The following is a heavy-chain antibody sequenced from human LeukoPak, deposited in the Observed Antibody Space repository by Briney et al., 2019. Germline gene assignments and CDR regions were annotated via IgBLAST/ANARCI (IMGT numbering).Heavy chain of an antibody. CDR1: GFTFSSYS. V-gene: IGHV3-21*01. CDR2: ISSSSSYI. D-gene: IGHD1-14*01. Sequence: GGSLRLSCAASGFTFSSYSMNWVRQAPGKGLEWVSSISSSSSYIYYADSVKGRFTISRDNAKNSLYLQMDSLRAEDTAVYYCATGSLPGGFDHWGQGTLVTVSS. CDR3: ATGSLPGGFDH. J-gene: IGHJ4*02.